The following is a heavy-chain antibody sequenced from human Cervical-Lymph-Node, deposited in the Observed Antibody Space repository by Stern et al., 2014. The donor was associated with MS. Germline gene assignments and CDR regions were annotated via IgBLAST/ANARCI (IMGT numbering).Heavy chain of an antibody. V-gene: IGHV1-69*09. J-gene: IGHJ5*02. CDR3: ARGVVSNRAAATLHNLFDP. CDR1: GVTFSSSYA. CDR2: IIPSLALA. Sequence: QLVQSGAELKKPGSSLNVSCKPSGVTFSSSYAITWMRQPPGQGLEGLGRIIPSLALANYAQKFQGRVTITADTSTSTTYMELSSLRSEDTAVYYCARGVVSNRAAATLHNLFDPWGQGTLVTVSS. D-gene: IGHD2-15*01.